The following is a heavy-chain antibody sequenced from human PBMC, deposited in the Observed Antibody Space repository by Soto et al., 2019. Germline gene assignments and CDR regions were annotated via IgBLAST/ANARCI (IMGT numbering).Heavy chain of an antibody. CDR3: SKARSRRRSWF. V-gene: IGHV3-23*01. CDR2: INVNSDMT. J-gene: IGHJ5*01. D-gene: IGHD2-15*01. Sequence: SWISQNQRKGLEWVSCINVNSDMTYYADSVKGRFTISRDNSRDTLYLQMSNLRAEDTALYYFSKARSRRRSWF.